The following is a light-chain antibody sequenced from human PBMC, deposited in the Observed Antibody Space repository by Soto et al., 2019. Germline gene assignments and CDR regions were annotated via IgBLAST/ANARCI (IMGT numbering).Light chain of an antibody. Sequence: DIQMTQFPSTLSASIGDRVTITCRASQTVSSWLAWYQQKPGKAPKLLIYKASTLETGVPSRFSGSGAGTYFTLTISSLQPDDFATYYFQQYNRYSSYTFGQGTRLEIK. CDR1: QTVSSW. CDR2: KAS. V-gene: IGKV1-5*03. CDR3: QQYNRYSSYT. J-gene: IGKJ2*01.